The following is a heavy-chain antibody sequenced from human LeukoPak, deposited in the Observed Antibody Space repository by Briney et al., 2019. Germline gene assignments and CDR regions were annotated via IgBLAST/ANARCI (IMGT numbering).Heavy chain of an antibody. J-gene: IGHJ5*02. Sequence: SETLSLTCTVSGGSISSTSYYWDWIRQPPGKGLEWIGSIYYSGSTYYNPSLKSRVTISVDTSKNQFSLKLSSVTAADTAVYYCARGPSSDWNGGWFDPWGQGTLVTVSS. V-gene: IGHV4-39*07. D-gene: IGHD1-1*01. CDR2: IYYSGST. CDR1: GGSISSTSYY. CDR3: ARGPSSDWNGGWFDP.